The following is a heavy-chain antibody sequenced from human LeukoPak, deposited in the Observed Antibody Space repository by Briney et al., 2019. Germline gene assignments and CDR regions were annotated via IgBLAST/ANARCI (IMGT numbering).Heavy chain of an antibody. CDR3: ARHSRSVDYGSGSYTWDY. D-gene: IGHD3-10*01. CDR1: GGSISSIIYY. Sequence: KPSETLSLTCTVSGGSISSIIYYWGWIRQPPGKGLEWIGTIYYSGSTYYNLSLKSRVTISVDTSRNQFSLKLSSVTAADTAVYYCARHSRSVDYGSGSYTWDYWGQGTLVTVSS. J-gene: IGHJ4*02. V-gene: IGHV4-39*01. CDR2: IYYSGST.